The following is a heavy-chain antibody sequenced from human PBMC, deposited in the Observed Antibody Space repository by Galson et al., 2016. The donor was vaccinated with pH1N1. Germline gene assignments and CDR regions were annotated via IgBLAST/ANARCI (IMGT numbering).Heavy chain of an antibody. Sequence: SLRLSCAASGFTFSSSEMNWVRQAPGKGLEWVSYISSSGSNIHYADSVRGRFTISRDNAKRSLYLQMNSLTAEDTAVYYCARRGESTTLARDHFDYWGKGTLVTVSS. CDR3: ARRGESTTLARDHFDY. J-gene: IGHJ4*02. CDR1: GFTFSSSE. CDR2: ISSSGSNI. D-gene: IGHD2/OR15-2a*01. V-gene: IGHV3-48*03.